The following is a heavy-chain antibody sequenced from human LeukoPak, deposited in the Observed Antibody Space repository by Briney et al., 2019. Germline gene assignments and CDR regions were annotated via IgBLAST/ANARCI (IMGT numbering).Heavy chain of an antibody. Sequence: ASVKVSCKASGYTFTSYDINWVRQATGQGLEWMGWINPNSGGTNYAQKFQGRVTMTRDTSISTAYMELSRLRSDDTAVYYCARDEDYGDPTGDYWGQGTLVTVSS. J-gene: IGHJ4*02. CDR1: GYTFTSYD. CDR3: ARDEDYGDPTGDY. D-gene: IGHD4-17*01. CDR2: INPNSGGT. V-gene: IGHV1-2*02.